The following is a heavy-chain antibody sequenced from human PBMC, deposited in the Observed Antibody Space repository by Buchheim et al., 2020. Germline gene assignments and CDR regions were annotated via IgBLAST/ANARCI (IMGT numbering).Heavy chain of an antibody. V-gene: IGHV1-8*01. CDR2: MNPNSGNT. Sequence: QVQLVQSGAEVKKPGASVKVSCKASGYTFTSYDINWVRQATGQGLEWMGWMNPNSGNTGYAQKFQGRVTMTRNTSISTAYMELSRLRSEDTAVYYCARGDSPRRTIFGVVFSYYYYGMDVWGQGTT. D-gene: IGHD3-3*01. CDR3: ARGDSPRRTIFGVVFSYYYYGMDV. CDR1: GYTFTSYD. J-gene: IGHJ6*02.